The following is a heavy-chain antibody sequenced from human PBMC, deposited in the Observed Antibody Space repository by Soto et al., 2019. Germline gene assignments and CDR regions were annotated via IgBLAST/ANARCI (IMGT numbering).Heavy chain of an antibody. Sequence: QVQLQESGPGLVKPSGTLSLTCDVSGDSISSSRWWTWVRQPPGEGVVWIGDSFHTGNTNYYSSLKSRVTISVDKTKDQFPLRLTAVTAAAAAVYCWACSTGWYRLDLWGQGTLVTVSS. CDR1: GDSISSSRW. CDR3: ACSTGWYRLDL. V-gene: IGHV4-4*01. CDR2: SFHTGNT. J-gene: IGHJ3*01. D-gene: IGHD6-19*01.